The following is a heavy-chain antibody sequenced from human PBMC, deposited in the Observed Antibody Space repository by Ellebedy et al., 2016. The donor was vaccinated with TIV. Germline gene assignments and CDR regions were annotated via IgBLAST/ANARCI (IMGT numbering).Heavy chain of an antibody. CDR2: INTDGSST. D-gene: IGHD1-1*01. J-gene: IGHJ4*02. Sequence: GESLKISCAASGFTFSRFWMHWVRQDQGGGLVWVSRINTDGSSTTYADSVKGRFTISRDNAKNTLYLQMNSLRVEDTAVYSCVREYWTFDYWGQGTQVTVSS. CDR1: GFTFSRFW. V-gene: IGHV3-74*03. CDR3: VREYWTFDY.